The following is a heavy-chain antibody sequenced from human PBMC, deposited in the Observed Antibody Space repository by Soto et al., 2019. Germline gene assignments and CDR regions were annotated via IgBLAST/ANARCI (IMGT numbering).Heavy chain of an antibody. CDR2: IYYSGST. V-gene: IGHV4-31*03. J-gene: IGHJ6*02. Sequence: QVQLQESGPGLVKPSQTLSLTCTVSGGSIGSGGYYWSWIRQHPGKGLEWIGYIYYSGSTYYNPSLKSRVTISVDTSKNQFSLKLSSVTAADTAVYYCARGYCSSTSCYLGGGGYGMDVWGQGTTVTVSS. CDR1: GGSIGSGGYY. D-gene: IGHD2-2*01. CDR3: ARGYCSSTSCYLGGGGYGMDV.